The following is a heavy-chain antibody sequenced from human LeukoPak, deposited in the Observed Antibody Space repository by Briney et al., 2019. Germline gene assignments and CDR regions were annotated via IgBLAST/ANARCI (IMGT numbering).Heavy chain of an antibody. D-gene: IGHD3-22*01. CDR1: GYTFTDYG. CDR3: ARDGSYYYDSSGYHPYFQH. J-gene: IGHJ1*01. Sequence: ASVKVSCKASGYTFTDYGISWVRQAPGQGLEWMAWVSSYDDGANYAQNFQGRVTMTTDTSTSTVYMELSSLRSEDTAVYYCARDGSYYYDSSGYHPYFQHWGQGTLVTVSS. CDR2: VSSYDDGA. V-gene: IGHV1-18*01.